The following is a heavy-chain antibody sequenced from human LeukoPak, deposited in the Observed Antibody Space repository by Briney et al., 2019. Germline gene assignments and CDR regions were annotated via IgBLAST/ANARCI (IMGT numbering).Heavy chain of an antibody. CDR2: ISGSGGST. CDR1: GFTFSSYA. J-gene: IGHJ5*02. D-gene: IGHD6-19*01. V-gene: IGHV3-23*01. CDR3: AKEAIAVAGTKGRNWFDP. Sequence: GRSLRLSCAASGFTFSSYAMSWVRQAPGKGLEWVSAISGSGGSTYYADSVKGRFTISRDNSKNTLYLQMNSLRAEDTAVYYCAKEAIAVAGTKGRNWFDPWGQGTLVTVSS.